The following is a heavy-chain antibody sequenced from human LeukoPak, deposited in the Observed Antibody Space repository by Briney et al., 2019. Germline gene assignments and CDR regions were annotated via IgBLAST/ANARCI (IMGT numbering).Heavy chain of an antibody. Sequence: GGSLRLSCAASGFTFSNFGMHWVRQAPGKGLEWVAFVRPDGSSQYYADSVKGRFTISRDDSKNTLYLQMNSLRAEDTAFYYCAKDQAGTWGLDYWGQGTLVTVSS. D-gene: IGHD3-10*01. V-gene: IGHV3-30*02. CDR3: AKDQAGTWGLDY. CDR2: VRPDGSSQ. J-gene: IGHJ4*02. CDR1: GFTFSNFG.